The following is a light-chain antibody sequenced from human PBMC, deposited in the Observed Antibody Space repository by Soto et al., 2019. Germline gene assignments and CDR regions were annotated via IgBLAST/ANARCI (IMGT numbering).Light chain of an antibody. J-gene: IGLJ2*01. CDR1: TGAVTSGHY. CDR3: MFSYGGPVV. CDR2: DTS. Sequence: QSVVTQEPSLTVSPGGTVTLTCGSSTGAVTSGHYPYWFQQKPGQAPRTLIYDTSNKHSWTPARFSGSLLGGKAALTLSGAQTEDEADYYCMFSYGGPVVFGGGTKVTVL. V-gene: IGLV7-46*01.